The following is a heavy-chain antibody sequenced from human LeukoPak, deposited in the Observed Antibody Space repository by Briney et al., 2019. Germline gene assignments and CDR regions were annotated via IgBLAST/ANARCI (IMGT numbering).Heavy chain of an antibody. CDR1: GYTFTSYY. V-gene: IGHV1-8*02. CDR3: ARDPEDRYDFWSGYYSTYYYYGMDV. CDR2: MNPNSGNT. J-gene: IGHJ6*02. Sequence: ASVKVSCKASGYTFTSYYMHWVRQAPGQGLEWMGWMNPNSGNTGYAQKFQGRVTMTRNTSISTAYMELSSLRSEDTAVYYCARDPEDRYDFWSGYYSTYYYYGMDVWGQGTTVTVSS. D-gene: IGHD3-3*01.